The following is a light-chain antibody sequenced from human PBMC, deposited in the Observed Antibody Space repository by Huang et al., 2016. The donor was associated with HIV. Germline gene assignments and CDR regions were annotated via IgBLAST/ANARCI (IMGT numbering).Light chain of an antibody. CDR2: GAS. CDR1: QSVATN. V-gene: IGKV3-15*01. Sequence: EIIMTQSPATLSLSPGEGASLSCRAKQSVATNLAWYLHSPGQSPRILIFGASARASGLPGRFSGSGSGTQFTLTVSGLQSEDFAVYYCQQYHNWPYTFGQGTKLEI. CDR3: QQYHNWPYT. J-gene: IGKJ2*01.